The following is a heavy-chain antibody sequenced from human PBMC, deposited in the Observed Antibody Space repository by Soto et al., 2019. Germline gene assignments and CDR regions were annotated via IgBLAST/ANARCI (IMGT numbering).Heavy chain of an antibody. J-gene: IGHJ2*01. CDR2: IYYSGST. CDR3: ARDSSTTKFDL. Sequence: PSETLSLTCTVSGGSISSGGYYWSWIRQHPGKGLEWIGYIYYSGSTYYNPSLKSRVTISVDTSKNQFSLKLSSVTAADTAVYYCARDSSTTKFDLWGRGTLVTVSS. V-gene: IGHV4-31*03. CDR1: GGSISSGGYY. D-gene: IGHD4-17*01.